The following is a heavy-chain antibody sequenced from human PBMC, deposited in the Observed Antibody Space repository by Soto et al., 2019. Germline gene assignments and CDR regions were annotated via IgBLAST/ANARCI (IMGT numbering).Heavy chain of an antibody. CDR1: GGSISSYY. D-gene: IGHD3-22*01. J-gene: IGHJ4*02. CDR2: IYHSGST. Sequence: PSETLPLTCTVSGGSISSYYWSWIRQPPGKGLEWIGYIYHSGSTNCNPSLKSRVTISVDTSKNQFSLKLSSVTAADTAVYYCARGYYYDSSGYSLLWNYWGQGTLVTVSS. V-gene: IGHV4-59*12. CDR3: ARGYYYDSSGYSLLWNY.